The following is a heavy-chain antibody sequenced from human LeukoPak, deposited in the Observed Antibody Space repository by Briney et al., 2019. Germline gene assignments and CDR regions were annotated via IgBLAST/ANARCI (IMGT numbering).Heavy chain of an antibody. V-gene: IGHV4-4*09. CDR2: IYTSGST. CDR1: GGSISSYY. D-gene: IGHD3-16*01. J-gene: IGHJ5*02. CDR3: ARLRGNWFDP. Sequence: SETLSLTCTVSGGSISSYYWSWIRLPPGKGLEWIGYIYTSGSTNYNPSLESRVTISVDTSKNQFSLKLSSVTAADTAVYYCARLRGNWFDPWGQGTLVTVSS.